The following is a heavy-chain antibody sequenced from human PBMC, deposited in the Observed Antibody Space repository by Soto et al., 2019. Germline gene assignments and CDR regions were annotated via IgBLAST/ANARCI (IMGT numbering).Heavy chain of an antibody. CDR3: AREGRLAAAGRFDY. J-gene: IGHJ4*02. D-gene: IGHD6-13*01. Sequence: SETLSLTCTVSGGSISSGDYYWSWIRQVPKKGPEWIGYIYYSGSTYYNPSLRSRVAMSVDTSKNQFSLKLSSVTAADTAIYYCAREGRLAAAGRFDYWGQGTLVTVSS. V-gene: IGHV4-31*03. CDR1: GGSISSGDYY. CDR2: IYYSGST.